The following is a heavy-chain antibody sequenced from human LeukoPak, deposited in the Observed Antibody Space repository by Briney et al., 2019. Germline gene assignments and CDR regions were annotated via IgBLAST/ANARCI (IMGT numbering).Heavy chain of an antibody. CDR2: ISYDGTNK. CDR1: GFTFINYG. V-gene: IGHV3-30*18. J-gene: IGHJ4*02. CDR3: AKDGCGGDCYYMDY. D-gene: IGHD2-21*02. Sequence: GGSLRLSCAASGFTFINYGMHWVRQAPGKGLEWVAVISYDGTNKYYADSVKGRFTISRDNSKNTLYLQMNSLRVEDTAVYYCAKDGCGGDCYYMDYWGQGTLVTVSS.